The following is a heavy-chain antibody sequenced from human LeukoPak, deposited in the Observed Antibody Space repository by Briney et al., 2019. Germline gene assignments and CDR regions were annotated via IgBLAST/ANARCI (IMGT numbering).Heavy chain of an antibody. CDR2: ISGDGGST. CDR1: GFTFSSYW. Sequence: GGSLRLSCAASGFTFSSYWMYWVRQAPGKGLEWVSLISGDGGSTYYADSVKGRFTISRDNSKNSLYLQMNSLRTEDTALYYCAKDLVGATPPPWYYYGMDVWGQGTTVTVSS. D-gene: IGHD1-26*01. CDR3: AKDLVGATPPPWYYYGMDV. J-gene: IGHJ6*02. V-gene: IGHV3-43*02.